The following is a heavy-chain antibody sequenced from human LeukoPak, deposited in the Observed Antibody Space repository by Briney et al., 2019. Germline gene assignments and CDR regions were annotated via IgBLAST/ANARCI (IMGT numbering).Heavy chain of an antibody. Sequence: PGGSLRLPCAASGSTFSSHTMNWVRQAPGKGLEWVSSISSSSSYIYYADSVKGRFTISRDNAKNSLYLQMNSLRAEDTAVYYCARDLGADRSIVVVPATHTHAFDIWSQGTMVTVSS. CDR2: ISSSSSYI. CDR3: ARDLGADRSIVVVPATHTHAFDI. V-gene: IGHV3-21*01. CDR1: GSTFSSHT. J-gene: IGHJ3*02. D-gene: IGHD2-2*01.